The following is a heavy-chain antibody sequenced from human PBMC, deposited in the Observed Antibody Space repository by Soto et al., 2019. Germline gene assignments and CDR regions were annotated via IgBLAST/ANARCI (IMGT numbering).Heavy chain of an antibody. CDR1: GGSFSSSASD. V-gene: IGHV4-39*01. D-gene: IGHD2-2*01. J-gene: IGHJ4*02. CDR3: ARRLQLFPFDS. CDR2: ISYSGNT. Sequence: QLQLQESGPGLVKSSETLSLTCSVSGGSFSSSASDWAWIRQPPGGRLEWIGSISYSGNTYYNPSLPSRVTISADTSKNQFSLSLRPVTAADTAVYYCARRLQLFPFDSWGQGTLVTVAS.